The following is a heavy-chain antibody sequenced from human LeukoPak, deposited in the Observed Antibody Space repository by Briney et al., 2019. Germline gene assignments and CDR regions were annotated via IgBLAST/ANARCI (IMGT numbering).Heavy chain of an antibody. V-gene: IGHV3-30-3*01. J-gene: IGHJ4*02. D-gene: IGHD6-19*01. CDR1: GFTFSSYS. CDR2: VSYAGINK. Sequence: PGGSLRLSCAASGFTFSSYSMHWVRQAPGKGLEWVAVVSYAGINKYYADSVKGRITISRDNSKNTVYLQMNSLRAEDTAVYYCARDGGYNSGRRDYFDYWGQGTLVTVSS. CDR3: ARDGGYNSGRRDYFDY.